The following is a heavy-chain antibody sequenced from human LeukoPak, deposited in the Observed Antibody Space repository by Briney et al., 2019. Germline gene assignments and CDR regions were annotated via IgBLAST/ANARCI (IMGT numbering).Heavy chain of an antibody. J-gene: IGHJ5*02. CDR2: ISYDGSNK. V-gene: IGHV3-30-3*01. CDR3: AREGIQLWFGGVGDWFDP. Sequence: GGSLRLSCAASGFTFSSYAMHWVRQAPGKGLEWVAIISYDGSNKYYADSVKGRFTISRDNSKNTLYLLMNSLRAEDTAVYYCAREGIQLWFGGVGDWFDPWGQGTLVTVSS. D-gene: IGHD5-18*01. CDR1: GFTFSSYA.